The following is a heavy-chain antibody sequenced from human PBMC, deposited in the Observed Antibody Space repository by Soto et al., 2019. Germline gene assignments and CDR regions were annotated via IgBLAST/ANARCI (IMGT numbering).Heavy chain of an antibody. CDR2: ISAYNGNT. J-gene: IGHJ5*02. CDR3: ARKQPNLGNELYRSSFSEDNWFHT. Sequence: ASVKVSCKASGYTFTSYGISWVRQAPGQGLEWMGWISAYNGNTNYAQKLQGRVTMTTDTSTSTAYMELRSLRSDDTAVYYCARKQPNLGNELYRSSFSEDNWFHTCGQGTLVTVSP. D-gene: IGHD6-6*01. CDR1: GYTFTSYG. V-gene: IGHV1-18*01.